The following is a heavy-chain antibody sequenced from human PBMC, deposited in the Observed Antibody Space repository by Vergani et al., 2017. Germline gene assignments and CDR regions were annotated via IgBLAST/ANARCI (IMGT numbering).Heavy chain of an antibody. D-gene: IGHD2-21*02. CDR3: ARDQSAVVTATEFDY. CDR1: GYTFTGYY. CDR2: INPNSGGT. J-gene: IGHJ4*02. V-gene: IGHV1-2*02. Sequence: QVQLVQSGAEVQKPGASVKVSCKASGYTFTGYYMHWVRQAPGQGLEWMGWINPNSGGTNYAQKFQGRVTMTRDTSISTAYMELSRLRSDDTAVYYCARDQSAVVTATEFDYWGQGTLVTVSS.